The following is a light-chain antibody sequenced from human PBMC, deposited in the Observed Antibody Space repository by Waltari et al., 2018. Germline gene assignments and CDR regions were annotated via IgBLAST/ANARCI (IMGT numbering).Light chain of an antibody. Sequence: DIVMTQSPDSRAVSLGERANIDCKYSQCVFYRSDNKNYLAWYQHKPGQPPKLLFYWASTRESGVPDRFSASGSGTDFTLTINNLQAEDVAVYYCQQYYRSRTFGQGTKVEIK. CDR3: QQYYRSRT. CDR2: WAS. J-gene: IGKJ1*01. V-gene: IGKV4-1*01. CDR1: QCVFYRSDNKNY.